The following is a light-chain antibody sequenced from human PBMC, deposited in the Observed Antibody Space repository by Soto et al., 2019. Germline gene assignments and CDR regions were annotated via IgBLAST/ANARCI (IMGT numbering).Light chain of an antibody. CDR1: HSANNNY. CDR2: GAS. J-gene: IGKJ4*01. Sequence: EIVLTQSPGTLSLTPGDRATLSCEASHSANNNYLAWYQHKPGQDRRLLIYGASSRATGIPDRFSGSGSGTDFTLTISRLEPEDFAVYYCQQYDTSLPYTFGGGTKVDIK. CDR3: QQYDTSLPYT. V-gene: IGKV3-20*01.